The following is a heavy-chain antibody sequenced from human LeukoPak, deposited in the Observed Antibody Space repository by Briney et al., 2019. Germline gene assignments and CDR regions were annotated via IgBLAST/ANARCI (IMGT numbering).Heavy chain of an antibody. V-gene: IGHV4-39*07. CDR2: IYYSGST. D-gene: IGHD2/OR15-2a*01. CDR1: GGSISSSSSY. Sequence: SETLSLTCTVSGGSISSSSSYWGWIRQPPGKGLEWIGSIYYSGSTYYNPSLKSRVTISVDTSKNQFSLKLSSVTAADTAVYYCARDLRIFDDAFDIWGQGTMVTVSS. CDR3: ARDLRIFDDAFDI. J-gene: IGHJ3*02.